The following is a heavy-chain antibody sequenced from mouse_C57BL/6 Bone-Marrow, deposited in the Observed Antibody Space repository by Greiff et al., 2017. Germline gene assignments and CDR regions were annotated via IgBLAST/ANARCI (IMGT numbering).Heavy chain of an antibody. CDR2: IYPGSGST. CDR3: ARYYYGSHYYYAMNY. Sequence: QVQLQQSGAELVKPGASVKMSCKASGYTFTSYWITWVKQRPGQGLEWIGDIYPGSGSTNYNEKFKSKATLTVDTSSSTAYMQLSSLTSEDSAVYYCARYYYGSHYYYAMNYWGQGTSVTVSS. CDR1: GYTFTSYW. J-gene: IGHJ4*01. D-gene: IGHD1-1*01. V-gene: IGHV1-55*01.